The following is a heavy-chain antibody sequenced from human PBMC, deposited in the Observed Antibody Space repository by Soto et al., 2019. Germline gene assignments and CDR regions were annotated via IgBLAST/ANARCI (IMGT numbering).Heavy chain of an antibody. CDR1: GFTFSSYA. CDR2: ISGSGSST. V-gene: IGHV3-23*01. D-gene: IGHD6-13*01. Sequence: GGALRLYCAASGFTFSSYAMSWVRQAPGKGLEWVSAISGSGSSTYFADSVKGRFTISRDNSKNTLYLQMNSLRAEDTAVYYCAKAYSSSWYVYYFDYWGQGTLVTVSS. CDR3: AKAYSSSWYVYYFDY. J-gene: IGHJ4*02.